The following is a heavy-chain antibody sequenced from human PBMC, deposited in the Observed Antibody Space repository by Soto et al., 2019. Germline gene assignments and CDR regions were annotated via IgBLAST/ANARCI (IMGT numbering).Heavy chain of an antibody. D-gene: IGHD1-26*01. CDR2: IIPIFGTA. CDR3: ARDRELYSGSYFDY. CDR1: GGTFSSYA. J-gene: IGHJ4*02. V-gene: IGHV1-69*01. Sequence: QVQLVQSGAEVKKPGSSVKVSCKASGGTFSSYAISWVRQAPGQGLEWMGGIIPIFGTANYAQKFQGRVKISAEESTSTGYMELSSLRSEDTAVYYCARDRELYSGSYFDYWGQGTLVTVSS.